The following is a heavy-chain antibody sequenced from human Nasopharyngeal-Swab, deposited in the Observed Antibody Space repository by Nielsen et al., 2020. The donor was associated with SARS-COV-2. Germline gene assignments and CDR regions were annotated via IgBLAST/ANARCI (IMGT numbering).Heavy chain of an antibody. CDR2: IYYSGST. CDR3: ASRIAVASGHYRPFDY. Sequence: RQAPGKGLEWIGYIYYSGSTYYNPSLSSRVTISVDTSKNHFSLKLSSVTAPDTAVYYCASRIAVASGHYRPFDYWGQGTLVTVSS. D-gene: IGHD6-19*01. J-gene: IGHJ4*02. V-gene: IGHV4-39*02.